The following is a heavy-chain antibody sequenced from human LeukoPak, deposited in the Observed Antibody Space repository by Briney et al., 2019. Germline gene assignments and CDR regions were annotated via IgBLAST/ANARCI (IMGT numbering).Heavy chain of an antibody. CDR3: ARSWGPAAYYYYGMDV. CDR2: IYPGDSDT. V-gene: IGHV5-51*01. D-gene: IGHD7-27*01. J-gene: IGHJ6*02. Sequence: GESLKISCKGSGYSFTSYWIGWVRQMPGKGLEWMGIIYPGDSDTRYSPSFQGQVTISADKSISTAYLQWSSLKASDTAMYYCARSWGPAAYYYYGMDVWGQGTTVTVSS. CDR1: GYSFTSYW.